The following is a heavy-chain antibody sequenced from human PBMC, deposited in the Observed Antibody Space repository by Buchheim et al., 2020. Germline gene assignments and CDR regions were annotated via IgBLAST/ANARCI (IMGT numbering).Heavy chain of an antibody. V-gene: IGHV4-30-4*01. Sequence: QVQLQESAPGLVKPSQTLSLTCTVSGVSISSGDRYWSWIRQPPGKGLEWIWYIHYSGATHYNPSLKLRVTISVDTSKDQFSLKLSSMSAADTALYYCASFKNYYYSGLDVWGQGTT. CDR1: GVSISSGDRY. J-gene: IGHJ6*02. CDR3: ASFKNYYYSGLDV. CDR2: IHYSGAT.